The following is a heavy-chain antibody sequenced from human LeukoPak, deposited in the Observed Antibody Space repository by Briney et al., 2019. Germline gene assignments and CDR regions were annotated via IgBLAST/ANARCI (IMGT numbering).Heavy chain of an antibody. J-gene: IGHJ6*02. CDR1: GGTFSGYA. V-gene: IGHV1-69*13. CDR3: ASHNPDMEYCSSTSCYGYYGMDV. D-gene: IGHD2-2*01. CDR2: IIPIFGTA. Sequence: ASVKVSCEASGGTFSGYAISWVRQAPGQGLEWMGGIIPIFGTANYAQKFQGRVTITADESTSTAYMELSSLRSEDTAVYYCASHNPDMEYCSSTSCYGYYGMDVWGQGTTVTVSS.